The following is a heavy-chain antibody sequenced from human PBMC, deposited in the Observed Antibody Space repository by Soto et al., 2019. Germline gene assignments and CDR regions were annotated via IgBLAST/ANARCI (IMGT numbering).Heavy chain of an antibody. Sequence: GGSLRLSCAASGFTFNTYAMTWVRQAPGKGLEWVSLISESGDGTYYADSVKGRFTISRDNSQRTLNLQMNGLRAEDTAVYYCAKNGDFWSWGMDVWGQGTTVTVYS. D-gene: IGHD3-3*01. J-gene: IGHJ6*02. CDR2: ISESGDGT. CDR3: AKNGDFWSWGMDV. CDR1: GFTFNTYA. V-gene: IGHV3-23*01.